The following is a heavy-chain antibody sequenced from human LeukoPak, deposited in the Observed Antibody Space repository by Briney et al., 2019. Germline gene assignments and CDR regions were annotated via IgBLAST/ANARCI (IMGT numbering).Heavy chain of an antibody. D-gene: IGHD2-2*01. J-gene: IGHJ6*03. Sequence: SETLSLTCTVSGGSISSSYFWGWIRQPPGKGLEWIGSIYYNDNTYYNPSLKSGVTISLDTSKNQFSLKLTSVTAADTGVYYCARAVVPAASYYYYYYMDVWGKGTTVTVSS. CDR2: IYYNDNT. CDR1: GGSISSSYF. CDR3: ARAVVPAASYYYYYYMDV. V-gene: IGHV4-39*07.